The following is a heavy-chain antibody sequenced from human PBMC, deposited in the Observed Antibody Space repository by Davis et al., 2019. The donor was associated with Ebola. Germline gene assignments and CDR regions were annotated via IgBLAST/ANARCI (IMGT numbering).Heavy chain of an antibody. D-gene: IGHD3-10*01. CDR2: ITSAYGNT. J-gene: IGHJ4*02. CDR1: GYTFTSYW. Sequence: ASVKVSCKASGYTFTSYWIGWVRQAPGQRLEWMGWITSAYGNTRYSQKFQGRVAITRDTSARTVYMELRSLGSEDTAVYYCARDRGIPVYFDYWGQGTLVTVSS. CDR3: ARDRGIPVYFDY. V-gene: IGHV1-3*01.